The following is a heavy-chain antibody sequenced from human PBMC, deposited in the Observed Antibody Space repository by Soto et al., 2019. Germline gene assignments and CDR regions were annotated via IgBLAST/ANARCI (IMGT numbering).Heavy chain of an antibody. CDR3: ERQLEYGSGGSCHRWFDP. D-gene: IGHD2-15*01. V-gene: IGHV4-59*08. CDR1: GGSISSYY. J-gene: IGHJ5*02. CDR2: IYYSGST. Sequence: SETLSLTCTVSGGSISSYYWSWIRQPPGKGLEWIGYIYYSGSTNYNPSLKSRVTISVDTSKNQFSLKLSSVTAADTAVYYCERQLEYGSGGSCHRWFDPWGQGNMVTVSS.